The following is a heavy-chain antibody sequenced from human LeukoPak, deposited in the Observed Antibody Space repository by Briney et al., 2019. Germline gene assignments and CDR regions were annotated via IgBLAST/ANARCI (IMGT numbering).Heavy chain of an antibody. V-gene: IGHV3-30-3*01. D-gene: IGHD6-13*01. J-gene: IGHJ4*02. CDR1: GFTFSSYA. CDR2: ISYDGSNK. CDR3: AREPIIAAAYYFDY. Sequence: PGGSLRLSCAASGFTFSSYAMHWVRQAPGKGLEWVAVISYDGSNKYYADSVKGRFTISRGNSKNTLYLQMNSLRAEDTAVYYCAREPIIAAAYYFDYWGQGTLVIVSS.